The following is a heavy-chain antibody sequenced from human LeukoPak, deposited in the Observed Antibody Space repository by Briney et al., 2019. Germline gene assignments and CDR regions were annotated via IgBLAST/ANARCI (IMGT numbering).Heavy chain of an antibody. Sequence: PGGSLRLSCTSAGFAFDDYGMGWVRQAPGEGLEWVSGINWNGDSTNYADSVKGRFTIARDKAKTSLFLQMNRLRVDDTALYYCVRGEVTYSLDYWGQGTLVIVSA. V-gene: IGHV3-20*04. CDR2: INWNGDST. D-gene: IGHD2-15*01. CDR1: GFAFDDYG. CDR3: VRGEVTYSLDY. J-gene: IGHJ4*02.